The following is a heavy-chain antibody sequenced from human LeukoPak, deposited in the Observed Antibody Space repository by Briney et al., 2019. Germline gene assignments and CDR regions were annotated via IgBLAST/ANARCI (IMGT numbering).Heavy chain of an antibody. J-gene: IGHJ4*02. CDR2: INPNSGGT. CDR1: GYTFTGHY. D-gene: IGHD4/OR15-4a*01. Sequence: ASVKVSCKASGYTFTGHYMHWVRQPPGQGLEWMGRINPNSGGTNYAQKFQGRLTMPRYTSISTAYMELSRMRSDDTAVYYRAREQVPADFDCWGQGSLVT. V-gene: IGHV1-2*02. CDR3: AREQVPADFDC.